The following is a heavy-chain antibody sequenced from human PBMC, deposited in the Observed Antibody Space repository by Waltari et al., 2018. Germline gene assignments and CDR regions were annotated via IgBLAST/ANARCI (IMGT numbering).Heavy chain of an antibody. CDR2: IRYDGSNK. CDR1: GFSFSRYG. Sequence: QVQLVESGGGVVQPGGSLRLSCAASGFSFSRYGMHWVRQAPGKGLEWVAFIRYDGSNKYYADSVKGRFTISRDNSKNTLYLQMNSLRAEDTAVYYCAKGLGGIAVAANFDYWGQGTLVTVSS. D-gene: IGHD6-19*01. J-gene: IGHJ4*02. V-gene: IGHV3-30*02. CDR3: AKGLGGIAVAANFDY.